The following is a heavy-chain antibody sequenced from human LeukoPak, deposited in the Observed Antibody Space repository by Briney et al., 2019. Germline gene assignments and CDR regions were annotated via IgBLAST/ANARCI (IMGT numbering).Heavy chain of an antibody. D-gene: IGHD6-19*01. CDR1: SASISSYY. CDR2: IQNTGGT. Sequence: SETVSLTCTVSSASISSYYWGWIRQSPGKGLEWIGYIQNTGGTNYNPSLKSRVSISKDTSKNQFSLQVRSVTAADTAVYYCVKHGSGWSFDYWGQGTLVTVSS. V-gene: IGHV4-59*01. J-gene: IGHJ4*02. CDR3: VKHGSGWSFDY.